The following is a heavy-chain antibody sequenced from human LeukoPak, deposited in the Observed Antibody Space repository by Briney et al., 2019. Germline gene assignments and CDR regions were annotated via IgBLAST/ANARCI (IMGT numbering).Heavy chain of an antibody. CDR1: GFTFSSYG. CDR3: ARDSSSTSSFDY. Sequence: GRSLRLSCAASGFTFSSYGMHWVRQAPGKGLEWVAVIWYDGSNKYYADSVKGRFTISRDNSKNTLYLQMNSLRAEDTAVSYCARDSSSTSSFDYWGQGTLVTVSS. J-gene: IGHJ4*02. D-gene: IGHD2-2*01. V-gene: IGHV3-33*01. CDR2: IWYDGSNK.